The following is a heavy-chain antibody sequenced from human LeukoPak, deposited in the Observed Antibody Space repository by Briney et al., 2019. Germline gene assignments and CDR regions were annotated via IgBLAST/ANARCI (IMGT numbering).Heavy chain of an antibody. J-gene: IGHJ4*02. Sequence: PGASLRLSCAASGFTFSSYAMSWVRQAPGKGLEWVSAISGSGGSTYYADSVKGRFTISRDNAKNSLYLQMNSLRAEDTAVYYCARDIGGDRGYFDYWGQGTLVTVSS. CDR2: ISGSGGST. CDR3: ARDIGGDRGYFDY. D-gene: IGHD2-21*02. CDR1: GFTFSSYA. V-gene: IGHV3-23*01.